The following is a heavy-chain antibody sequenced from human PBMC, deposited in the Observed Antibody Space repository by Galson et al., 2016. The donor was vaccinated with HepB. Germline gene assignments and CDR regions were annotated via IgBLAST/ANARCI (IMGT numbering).Heavy chain of an antibody. D-gene: IGHD3-10*01. Sequence: SLRLSCAAPGFTFEDYSMHWVRQAPGKGLEWISLISWDGDITYYAESVEGRFTVSRDNSKSPLYLQLNDLRTDDTALYYCTKEGDGSGSFFDYWGQGTLVTVSS. CDR2: ISWDGDIT. CDR1: GFTFEDYS. J-gene: IGHJ4*02. V-gene: IGHV3-43*01. CDR3: TKEGDGSGSFFDY.